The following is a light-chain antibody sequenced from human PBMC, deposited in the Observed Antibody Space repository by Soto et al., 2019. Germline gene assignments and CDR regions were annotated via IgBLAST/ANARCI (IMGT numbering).Light chain of an antibody. Sequence: TQSTATLSVSPGERATLACTASQSVSTDLAWYQQQPGQAPRLLIFGASTRATGVPDRFSGSGSGTDFTLTISRLEPEDFAVYYCQHYGYPQWTFGQGTKVDIK. J-gene: IGKJ1*01. CDR1: QSVSTD. CDR3: QHYGYPQWT. V-gene: IGKV3-20*01. CDR2: GAS.